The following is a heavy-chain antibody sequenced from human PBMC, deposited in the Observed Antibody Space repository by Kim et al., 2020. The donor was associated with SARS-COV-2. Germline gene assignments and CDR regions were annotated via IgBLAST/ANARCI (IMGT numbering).Heavy chain of an antibody. CDR3: ATGPYDSSGYYEGGY. J-gene: IGHJ4*02. V-gene: IGHV5-10-1*01. CDR1: GYSFTSYW. D-gene: IGHD3-22*01. Sequence: GESLKISCKGSGYSFTSYWISWVRQMPGKGLEWMGRIDPSDSYTNYSPSFQGHVTIPADKSISTAYLQWSSLKASDTAMYYCATGPYDSSGYYEGGYWGQGTLVTVSS. CDR2: IDPSDSYT.